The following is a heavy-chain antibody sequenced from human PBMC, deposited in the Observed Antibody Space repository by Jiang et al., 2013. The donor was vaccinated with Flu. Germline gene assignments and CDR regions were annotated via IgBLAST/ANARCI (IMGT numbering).Heavy chain of an antibody. J-gene: IGHJ4*02. V-gene: IGHV1-69*04. CDR1: GGTFSSYA. CDR2: IVPILGIA. D-gene: IGHD5-18*01. Sequence: GAEVKKPGSSVKVSCKASGGTFSSYAISWVRQAPGQGLEWMGRIVPILGIANYAQKFQGRVTITADKSTSTAYMELSSLRSEDTAVYYCARVPPXTAMVTTIGYWGQGTLVTVSS. CDR3: ARVPPXTAMVTTIGY.